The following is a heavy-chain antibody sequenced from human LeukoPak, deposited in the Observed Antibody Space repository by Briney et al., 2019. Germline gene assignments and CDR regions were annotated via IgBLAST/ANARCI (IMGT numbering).Heavy chain of an antibody. V-gene: IGHV4-34*01. CDR3: ARGWYSSGWLHKPRLFDY. J-gene: IGHJ4*02. CDR2: INHSGST. Sequence: SETLSLTCAVYGGSFSGYYWSWIRQPPGKGLEWIGEINHSGSTNYNPPLKSRVTISVDTSKNQFSLKLSSVTAADTAVYYCARGWYSSGWLHKPRLFDYWGQGTLVTVS. CDR1: GGSFSGYY. D-gene: IGHD6-19*01.